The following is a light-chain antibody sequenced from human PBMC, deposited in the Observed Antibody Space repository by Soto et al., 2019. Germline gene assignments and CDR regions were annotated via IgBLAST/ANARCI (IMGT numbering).Light chain of an antibody. V-gene: IGKV1-8*01. Sequence: AIRMTQSPSSFSASTGDRVTITCRAGRGISSYLAWYQQKPGKAPKLLSYAAATLQRGAPSRFSASGSGTDFTLTISRLQSEDFATYYCQQYLSYPYTFGQGTKLEI. CDR2: AAA. J-gene: IGKJ2*01. CDR1: RGISSY. CDR3: QQYLSYPYT.